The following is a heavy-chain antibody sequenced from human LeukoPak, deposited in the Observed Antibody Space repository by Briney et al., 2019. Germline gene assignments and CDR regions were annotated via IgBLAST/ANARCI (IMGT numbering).Heavy chain of an antibody. CDR1: GFSLSGYW. V-gene: IGHV3-74*01. D-gene: IGHD2-15*01. Sequence: QAGGSLRLSCVASGFSLSGYWMYWVRQAPGKGLMYISRKNGDGSTTNYADVVKGRFTMSRDNVKNTLYLQMNSLRVEDTAVYYCARDPRNVGLTPWGQGTLVTVSS. J-gene: IGHJ5*02. CDR2: KNGDGSTT. CDR3: ARDPRNVGLTP.